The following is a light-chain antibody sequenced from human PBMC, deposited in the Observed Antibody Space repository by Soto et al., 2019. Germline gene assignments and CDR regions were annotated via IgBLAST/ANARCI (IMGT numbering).Light chain of an antibody. CDR3: QQRRNWLT. CDR1: QSVSSY. Sequence: IVLTESLATLSLSSGERATLSCRASQSVSSYLAWYQQKPGQAPRLLIYDASNRATGIPARFSGSGSGTDFTLHISSLGPEDFAVYYCQQRRNWLTFGGGTKVDIK. CDR2: DAS. J-gene: IGKJ4*01. V-gene: IGKV3-11*01.